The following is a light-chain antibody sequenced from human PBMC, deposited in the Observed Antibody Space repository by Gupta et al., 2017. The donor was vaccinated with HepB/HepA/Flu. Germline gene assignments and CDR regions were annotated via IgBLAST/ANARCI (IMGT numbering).Light chain of an antibody. Sequence: DNQMTQSPATLSASAGDRATLTCRASQGMTSHLRWYQQKPGTAPRLLIYRAFSSESGIPSRFSGSGSGTDFTLTITSLQPEDSATYYFHQSKKTRQTFGPGSQVEIK. J-gene: IGKJ2*01. CDR2: RAF. V-gene: IGKV1-39*01. CDR1: QGMTSH. CDR3: HQSKKTRQT.